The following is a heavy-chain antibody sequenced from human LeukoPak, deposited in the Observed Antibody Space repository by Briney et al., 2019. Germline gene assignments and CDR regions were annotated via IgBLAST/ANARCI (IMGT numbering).Heavy chain of an antibody. CDR3: ARGYYYDSMIDAFDI. CDR2: ISAYNGNT. J-gene: IGHJ3*02. Sequence: GASVKVSCKASGYTFTSYGISWVRQAPGQGLEWMGWISAYNGNTNYAQKLQGRVTMATDTSTSTAYMELRSLRSDDTAVYYCARGYYYDSMIDAFDIWGQGTMVTVSS. CDR1: GYTFTSYG. D-gene: IGHD3-22*01. V-gene: IGHV1-18*01.